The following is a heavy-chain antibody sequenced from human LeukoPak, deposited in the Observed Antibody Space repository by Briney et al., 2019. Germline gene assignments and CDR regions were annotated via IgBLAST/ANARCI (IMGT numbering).Heavy chain of an antibody. Sequence: PSETLSLTCAVYGGSFSGYYWSWIRQPPGKGLEWIGEINHSGSTNYNPSLKSRVTISVDTSKNQFSLKLSSVTAADTAVYYCARTYYGSGSLYYYYYYMDAWGKGTTVTVSS. CDR3: ARTYYGSGSLYYYYYYMDA. CDR1: GGSFSGYY. J-gene: IGHJ6*03. D-gene: IGHD3-10*01. CDR2: INHSGST. V-gene: IGHV4-34*01.